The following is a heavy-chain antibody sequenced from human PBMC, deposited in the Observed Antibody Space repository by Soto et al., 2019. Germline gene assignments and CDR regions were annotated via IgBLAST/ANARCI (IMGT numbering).Heavy chain of an antibody. Sequence: PGGSLRLSCTASGFTFGDFAMSWFRQAPGKGLEWVGFIRSKAYGGTTEYAASVLGRFTISRDDSKSIGYLQMNSLKTEDTAVYYCTRGREELLRFDCWGQGTLVTVSS. CDR1: GFTFGDFA. CDR2: IRSKAYGGTT. D-gene: IGHD1-26*01. J-gene: IGHJ4*02. V-gene: IGHV3-49*03. CDR3: TRGREELLRFDC.